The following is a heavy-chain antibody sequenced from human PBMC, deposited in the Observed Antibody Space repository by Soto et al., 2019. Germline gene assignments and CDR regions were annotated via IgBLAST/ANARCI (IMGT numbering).Heavy chain of an antibody. CDR3: AKGEEIYYYYGMDV. Sequence: GGSLRLSCAASGFTFSSYGMHWVRQAPGKGLEWVAVISYDGSNKYYADSVKGRFTISRDNSKNTLYLQMNSLRAEDTAVYYCAKGEEIYYYYGMDVWGQGTTVTVSS. CDR1: GFTFSSYG. V-gene: IGHV3-30*18. J-gene: IGHJ6*02. CDR2: ISYDGSNK.